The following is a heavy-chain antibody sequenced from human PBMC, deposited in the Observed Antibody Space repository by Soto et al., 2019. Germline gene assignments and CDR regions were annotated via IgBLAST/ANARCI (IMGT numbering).Heavy chain of an antibody. V-gene: IGHV3-66*01. CDR1: GLTVSHFY. CDR2: MYRDGST. D-gene: IGHD3-16*01. CDR3: VKDGGTLPNVVNYPFDI. Sequence: GGSLRLSCAASGLTVSHFYMSWVRQAPGKGLDWVSVMYRDGSTYHADSVKGRFTISRDSSKNMVYLQMNSLRTEDTAVYYCVKDGGTLPNVVNYPFDIWGQGTKVTVSS. J-gene: IGHJ3*02.